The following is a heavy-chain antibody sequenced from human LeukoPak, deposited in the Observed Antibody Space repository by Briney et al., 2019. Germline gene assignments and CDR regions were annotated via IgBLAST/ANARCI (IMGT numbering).Heavy chain of an antibody. J-gene: IGHJ6*02. D-gene: IGHD2-21*02. CDR1: GFTFTSDA. CDR2: TVSRGTT. V-gene: IGHV3-23*01. CDR3: AKGTLYCGGDCYPPLEYGMDV. Sequence: GGSLRLSCVASGFTFTSDAMNWVRQAPGKGLEWVSSTVSRGTTQYADSVKGRFTVSRDTSKNTLYLQINSLRADDTAVYYCAKGTLYCGGDCYPPLEYGMDVWGQGTTVTVSS.